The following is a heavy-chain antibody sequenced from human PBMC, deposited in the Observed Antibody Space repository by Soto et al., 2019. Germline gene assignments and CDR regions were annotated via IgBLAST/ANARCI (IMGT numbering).Heavy chain of an antibody. CDR3: AKDKSRGSGCYGTYYYYGMDV. CDR2: ISYYESNK. D-gene: IGHD6-19*01. J-gene: IGHJ6*02. Sequence: GGSLTLSCAASGFTFSSYGMHWVRQAPGKGLGWVGVISYYESNKYYADSVKSRLTISRDNSKNTLYLQMHSLRTEDTAVVYYAKDKSRGSGCYGTYYYYGMDVWGRGTTVTVSS. V-gene: IGHV3-30*18. CDR1: GFTFSSYG.